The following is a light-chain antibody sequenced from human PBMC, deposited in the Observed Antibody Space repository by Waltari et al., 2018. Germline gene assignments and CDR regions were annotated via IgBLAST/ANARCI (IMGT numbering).Light chain of an antibody. CDR2: DAS. J-gene: IGKJ2*01. V-gene: IGKV3-11*01. Sequence: EIVLPQPPATLSLSPGERAPLSCRASQSVSSYLAWYQQKPGQAPRLLIYDASNRATGIPARFSGSGSGTDFTLTISSLEPEDFAVYYCQQRSNWPPAFGQGTKLEIK. CDR1: QSVSSY. CDR3: QQRSNWPPA.